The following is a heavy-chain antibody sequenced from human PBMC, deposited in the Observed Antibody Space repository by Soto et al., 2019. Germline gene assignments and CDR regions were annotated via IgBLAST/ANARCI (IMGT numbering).Heavy chain of an antibody. CDR1: GGSMRNYY. Sequence: PSETLSLTCSVSGGSMRNYYWNWIRQPPGRGLEWIGYVYHSGSTNYNPSLKSRVSMSVDVSRNHFSLTLHSVTAADTAVYFCTNSYSTSSSPDYWGQGTLVTVSS. CDR3: TNSYSTSSSPDY. CDR2: VYHSGST. J-gene: IGHJ4*02. V-gene: IGHV4-59*01. D-gene: IGHD6-6*01.